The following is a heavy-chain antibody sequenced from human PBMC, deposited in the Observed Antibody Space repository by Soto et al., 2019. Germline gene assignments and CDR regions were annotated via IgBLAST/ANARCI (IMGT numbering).Heavy chain of an antibody. CDR3: ARGDDYVWGTYRYFDY. V-gene: IGHV1-46*01. CDR2: INPSDGST. Sequence: GASVKVSCKASGYTFTDYCIHWVRQAPGQGLEWMGIINPSDGSTSYAQKYQGRVTMTRDTSTSTVYMELGTLTSEDTTVYYCARGDDYVWGTYRYFDYWGQGTLVTVSS. J-gene: IGHJ4*02. CDR1: GYTFTDYC. D-gene: IGHD3-16*02.